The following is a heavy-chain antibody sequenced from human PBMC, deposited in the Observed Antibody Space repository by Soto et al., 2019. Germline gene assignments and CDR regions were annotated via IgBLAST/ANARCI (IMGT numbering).Heavy chain of an antibody. V-gene: IGHV3-15*07. CDR1: DFTFNNAW. CDR3: AADRYCSGGSCYPSPGTFDY. CDR2: IKSKTDRGTT. D-gene: IGHD2-15*01. Sequence: GGSLRLSCAASDFTFNNAWMNWVRQAPGKGLEWVGRIKSKTDRGTTDYAAPVKGRFTISRDDSKNTLYLQMNSLNNEDTAVYYCAADRYCSGGSCYPSPGTFDYWGQGTLVTVS. J-gene: IGHJ4*02.